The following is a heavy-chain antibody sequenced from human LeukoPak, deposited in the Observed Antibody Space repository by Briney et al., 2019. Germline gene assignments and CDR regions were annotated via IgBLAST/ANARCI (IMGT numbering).Heavy chain of an antibody. Sequence: SETLSLTCTVSGGSISTYYWSWIRQPPGKGPEWIGYIYTSGSTDYNPSLKSRVTIPLDTSNNQFSLNLNSVTAADTAVYYCARSRGRKVTPFDYWGQGILVTVSS. J-gene: IGHJ4*02. CDR1: GGSISTYY. CDR3: ARSRGRKVTPFDY. V-gene: IGHV4-4*09. CDR2: IYTSGST. D-gene: IGHD3-10*01.